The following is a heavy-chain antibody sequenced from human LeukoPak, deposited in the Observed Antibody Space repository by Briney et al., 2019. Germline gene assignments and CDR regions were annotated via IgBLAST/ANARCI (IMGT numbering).Heavy chain of an antibody. V-gene: IGHV1-69*13. J-gene: IGHJ3*02. D-gene: IGHD3-22*01. CDR1: GGTFSSYA. CDR2: IIPILGTA. Sequence: SVKVSCKASGGTFSSYAISWVRQAPGQGLEWMGGIIPILGTANYAQKFQGRVTITADESTSTAYMELSSLRSEDTAVYYCARDGDYYDSSGYYDAFDIWGQGTMVTVSS. CDR3: ARDGDYYDSSGYYDAFDI.